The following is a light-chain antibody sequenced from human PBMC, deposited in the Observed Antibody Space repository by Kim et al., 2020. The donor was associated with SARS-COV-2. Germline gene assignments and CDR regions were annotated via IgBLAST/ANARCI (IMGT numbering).Light chain of an antibody. Sequence: SYELTQPPSVSVSPGQTASITCSGYKLGDKYTCWYRQKPGQSPVLVIYEDTKRPSGIPERFSGSNSGNTATLTISGTQAMDEADYYCQAWDRGTAAFGGGTQLTVL. V-gene: IGLV3-1*01. CDR2: EDT. CDR1: KLGDKY. CDR3: QAWDRGTAA. J-gene: IGLJ2*01.